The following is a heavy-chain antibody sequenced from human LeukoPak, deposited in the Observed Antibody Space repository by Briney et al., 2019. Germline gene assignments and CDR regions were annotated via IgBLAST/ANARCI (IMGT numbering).Heavy chain of an antibody. CDR1: GGTFSSYA. CDR3: ARDGGNWNDGYYYGMDV. V-gene: IGHV1-69*01. D-gene: IGHD1-1*01. CDR2: IIPIFGTA. Sequence: ASVTVSCKASGGTFSSYAISWVRQAPGQGLEWMGGIIPIFGTANYAQEFQGRVTITADESTSTAYMELSSLRSEDTAVYYCARDGGNWNDGYYYGMDVWGQGTTVTVSS. J-gene: IGHJ6*02.